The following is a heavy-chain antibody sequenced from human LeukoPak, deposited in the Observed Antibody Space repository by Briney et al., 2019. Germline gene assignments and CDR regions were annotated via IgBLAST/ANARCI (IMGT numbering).Heavy chain of an antibody. CDR1: GGTFSSYA. J-gene: IGHJ4*02. CDR3: AREITIFGVVTGSFDY. D-gene: IGHD3-3*01. V-gene: IGHV1-69*01. CDR2: IIPIFGTA. Sequence: SVKVSCKASGGTFSSYAISWVRQAPGQGLEWMGGIIPIFGTANYAQKFQGRVTITADESTSTAYMELSSLRSEDTAVYYCAREITIFGVVTGSFDYWGQGTLVTVSS.